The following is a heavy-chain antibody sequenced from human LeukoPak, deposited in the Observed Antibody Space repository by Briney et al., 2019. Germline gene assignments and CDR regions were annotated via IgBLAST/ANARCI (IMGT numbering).Heavy chain of an antibody. Sequence: GGSLRLSCAASGFTFSSYEMNWVRQAPGKGLEWVSYISSSGSTIYYADSVKGRFTISRDNAKNSLYLQMNSLRAEDTALYYCAKVVTLIVVVSPLDYWGQGTLVTVSS. CDR3: AKVVTLIVVVSPLDY. V-gene: IGHV3-48*03. CDR2: ISSSGSTI. D-gene: IGHD3-22*01. J-gene: IGHJ4*02. CDR1: GFTFSSYE.